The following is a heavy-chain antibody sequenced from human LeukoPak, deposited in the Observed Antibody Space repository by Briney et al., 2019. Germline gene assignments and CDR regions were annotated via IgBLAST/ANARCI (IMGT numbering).Heavy chain of an antibody. V-gene: IGHV3-74*01. CDR3: ASSDRLDY. D-gene: IGHD1-14*01. CDR2: IFSDGSST. Sequence: PGGSLRLSCAASGFAFSATSMHWVRQAPGKGLVWVSRIFSDGSSTTSAGSVEGRFTISRDNAKNTLYLQMNSLRAEDTAVYYCASSDRLDYWGQGTLVTVSS. J-gene: IGHJ4*02. CDR1: GFAFSATS.